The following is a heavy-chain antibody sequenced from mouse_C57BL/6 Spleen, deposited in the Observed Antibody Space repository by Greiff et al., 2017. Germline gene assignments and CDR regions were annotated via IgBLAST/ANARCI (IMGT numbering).Heavy chain of an antibody. J-gene: IGHJ2*01. Sequence: VQLQESGAELVRPGSSVKLSCKASGYTFTSYWMDWVKQRPGQGLEWIGNIYPSDSETHYNQKFKDKATLTVDKSSSTAYMQLSSLTSEDSAVYYCARGVPDLYYFDYWGQGTTLTVSS. V-gene: IGHV1-61*01. CDR3: ARGVPDLYYFDY. D-gene: IGHD6-1*01. CDR1: GYTFTSYW. CDR2: IYPSDSET.